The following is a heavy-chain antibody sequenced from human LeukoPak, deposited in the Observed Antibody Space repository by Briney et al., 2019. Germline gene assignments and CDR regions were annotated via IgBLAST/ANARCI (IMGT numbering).Heavy chain of an antibody. Sequence: SETLSLTCTVSGGSISSSSCYWGWFRQPPGKGPEWIGSIYYSGSTYYNPSLKSRVTISVDTSKNQFSLKLSSVTAADTAVYYCARNNWNYVPDGLDVWGQGTTVTVSS. CDR3: ARNNWNYVPDGLDV. D-gene: IGHD1-7*01. CDR1: GGSISSSSCY. V-gene: IGHV4-39*01. CDR2: IYYSGST. J-gene: IGHJ6*02.